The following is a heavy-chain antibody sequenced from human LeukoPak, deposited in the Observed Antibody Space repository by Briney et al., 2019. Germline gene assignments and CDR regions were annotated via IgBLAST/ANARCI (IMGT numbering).Heavy chain of an antibody. CDR2: ISYDGSNK. Sequence: PGRSLRLSCAASGFTFSSYGMHWVRQAPGKGLEWVAVISYDGSNKYYADSVKGRFTISRDNSKNTLYLQMNSLRAEDTAVYYCAKVVGATFSYWGQGTLVTVSS. D-gene: IGHD1-26*01. V-gene: IGHV3-30*18. CDR1: GFTFSSYG. J-gene: IGHJ4*02. CDR3: AKVVGATFSY.